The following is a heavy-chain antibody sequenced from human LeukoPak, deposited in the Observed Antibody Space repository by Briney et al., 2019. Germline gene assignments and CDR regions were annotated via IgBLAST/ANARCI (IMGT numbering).Heavy chain of an antibody. CDR3: AREWSLMSYYDSGGPHDY. CDR1: RGTFSSYA. V-gene: IGHV1-69*05. Sequence: ASVKVSCKASRGTFSSYAISWVRQAPGQGLEWMGGIIPIFGTANYAQKFQGRVTMTTDTSTSTAYMELRSLRSDDTAVYYCAREWSLMSYYDSGGPHDYWGQGTLVTVSS. D-gene: IGHD3-22*01. CDR2: IIPIFGTA. J-gene: IGHJ4*02.